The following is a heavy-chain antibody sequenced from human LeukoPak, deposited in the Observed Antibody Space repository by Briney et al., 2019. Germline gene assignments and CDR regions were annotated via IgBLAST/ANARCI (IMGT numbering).Heavy chain of an antibody. D-gene: IGHD4-23*01. CDR1: GLTFSNYA. V-gene: IGHV3-23*01. Sequence: QPGGSLRLSCVASGLTFSNYAMSWVRQAPGKGLEWVSSISDDGANTHHADSVKGRFTISRDNSKNTLYLQMNSLRAEDTAVYYCAKAHPTVVTAFDYWGQGTLVTVSS. J-gene: IGHJ4*02. CDR2: ISDDGANT. CDR3: AKAHPTVVTAFDY.